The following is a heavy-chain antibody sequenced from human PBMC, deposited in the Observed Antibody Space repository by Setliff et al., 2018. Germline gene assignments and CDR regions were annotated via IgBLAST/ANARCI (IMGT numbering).Heavy chain of an antibody. Sequence: GASVKVSCKASGGTFSRYAISWVRQAPGQGLGWMGGIIPILGIANYAQKFQGRVTITADESTSTAYMELSSLRSEDTAVYYCARVTGEMATIEESAYYFDYWGQGTLVTVSS. CDR2: IIPILGIA. CDR1: GGTFSRYA. J-gene: IGHJ4*02. CDR3: ARVTGEMATIEESAYYFDY. D-gene: IGHD5-12*01. V-gene: IGHV1-69*10.